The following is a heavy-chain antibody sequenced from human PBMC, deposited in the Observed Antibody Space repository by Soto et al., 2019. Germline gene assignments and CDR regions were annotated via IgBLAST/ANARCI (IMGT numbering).Heavy chain of an antibody. CDR1: EFTFSDYY. CDR3: ARDGYCVSSSCSSLPDV. J-gene: IGHJ6*02. CDR2: ISSSGSSI. V-gene: IGHV3-11*04. Sequence: GGSLRLSCAASEFTFSDYYMSRIRQAPGKGLEWVSYISSSGSSIYYADSVKGRFTISRDNAKNSLYLQMNSLRDEDMAVYYCARDGYCVSSSCSSLPDVWGQGTTVTVSS. D-gene: IGHD2-2*03.